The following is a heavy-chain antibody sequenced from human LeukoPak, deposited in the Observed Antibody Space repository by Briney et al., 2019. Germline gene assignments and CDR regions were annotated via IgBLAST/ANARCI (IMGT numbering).Heavy chain of an antibody. CDR3: TTDGSDY. Sequence: GGSLRLSCAASGFTFSSYEMNWVRQAPGKGLEWVSYISSSGSTIYYADSVKGRFTISRDDSKNTLYLQMNSLKIEDTAVYYCTTDGSDYWGQGTLVTVSS. V-gene: IGHV3-48*03. CDR1: GFTFSSYE. J-gene: IGHJ4*02. D-gene: IGHD1-1*01. CDR2: ISSSGSTI.